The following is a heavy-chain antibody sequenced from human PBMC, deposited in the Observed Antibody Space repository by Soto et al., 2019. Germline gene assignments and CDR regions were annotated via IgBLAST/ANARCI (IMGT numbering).Heavy chain of an antibody. CDR1: GFTFSSYA. J-gene: IGHJ4*02. CDR2: ISGSGGST. V-gene: IGHV3-23*01. CDR3: AKAPIRAPASSYDV. D-gene: IGHD2-2*01. Sequence: GSLRLSCAASGFTFSSYAMSWVRQAPGKGLEWVSAISGSGGSTYYADSVKGRFTISRDNSKNTLYLQMNSLRAEDTAVYYCAKAPIRAPASSYDVWGQGTLVTVSS.